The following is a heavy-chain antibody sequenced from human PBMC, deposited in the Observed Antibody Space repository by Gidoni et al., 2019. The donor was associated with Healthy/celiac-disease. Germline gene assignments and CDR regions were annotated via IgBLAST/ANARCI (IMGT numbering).Heavy chain of an antibody. Sequence: QLQLQESGPGLVKPSETLSLTCTVSGGSISSSSYYWGWIRQPPGKGLEWIGSIYYSGSTYYNPSLKSRVTISVDTSKNQFSLKLSSVTAADTAVYYCARQPRFLEGWFDPWGQGTLVTVSS. CDR1: GGSISSSSYY. V-gene: IGHV4-39*01. J-gene: IGHJ5*02. D-gene: IGHD3-3*01. CDR3: ARQPRFLEGWFDP. CDR2: IYYSGST.